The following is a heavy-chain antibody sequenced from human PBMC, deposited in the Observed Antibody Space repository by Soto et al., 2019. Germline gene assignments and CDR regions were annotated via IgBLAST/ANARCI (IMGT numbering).Heavy chain of an antibody. D-gene: IGHD6-19*01. Sequence: GGSLRLSCAASGFTFSSYAMSWVRQAPGKGLEWVSAISGSGGSTYYADSVKGRFTISRDNSKNTLYLQMNSLRAEDTAVYYCAKFESGSSGWYWYFDLWGRGTLVTVSS. V-gene: IGHV3-23*01. CDR1: GFTFSSYA. CDR3: AKFESGSSGWYWYFDL. CDR2: ISGSGGST. J-gene: IGHJ2*01.